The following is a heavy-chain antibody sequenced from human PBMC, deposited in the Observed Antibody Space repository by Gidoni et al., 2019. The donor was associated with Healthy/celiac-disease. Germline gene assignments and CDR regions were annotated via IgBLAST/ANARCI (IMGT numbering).Heavy chain of an antibody. D-gene: IGHD3-3*01. CDR2: IYYSGRT. V-gene: IGHV4-39*01. J-gene: IGHJ5*02. CDR1: GGSISSSSDY. Sequence: QLQLQESDPGRVKPSETVSLTCTVAGGSISSSSDYWGWLRQPPGKGLDWIVSIYYSGRTYYTPSLKSRVTISVDTSKTQCSLKLSLVTAAATAVYFCARRWFRFLVVDWFDPWGQGTLVTVSS. CDR3: ARRWFRFLVVDWFDP.